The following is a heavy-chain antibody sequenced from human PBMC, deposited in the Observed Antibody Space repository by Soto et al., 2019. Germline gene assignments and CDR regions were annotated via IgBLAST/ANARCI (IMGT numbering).Heavy chain of an antibody. Sequence: QVQLQESGPGLVKPSQTLSLTCTVSGGSISSGGYYWSWIRQHPGKGLEWIGYIYYSGSTYYNPSLKSRVTISVDTSKNQFSLKLSSVTAADTAVYYCARDFKTSYYYYYGMDVWGQGTTVTVSS. CDR2: IYYSGST. CDR3: ARDFKTSYYYYYGMDV. V-gene: IGHV4-31*03. CDR1: GGSISSGGYY. J-gene: IGHJ6*02.